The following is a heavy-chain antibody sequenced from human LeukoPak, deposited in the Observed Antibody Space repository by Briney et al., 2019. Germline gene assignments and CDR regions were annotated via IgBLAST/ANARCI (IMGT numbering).Heavy chain of an antibody. CDR1: GFTFSSYS. V-gene: IGHV3-21*01. D-gene: IGHD3-3*01. CDR3: ARDHDFWSGYYLPDY. J-gene: IGHJ4*02. Sequence: DPGGSLRLSCAASGFTFSSYSMNWVRQAPGKVLEWVSSISSSSSYIYYADSVKGRFTISRDNAKNSLYLQMNSLRAEDTAVYYCARDHDFWSGYYLPDYWGQGTLVTVSS. CDR2: ISSSSSYI.